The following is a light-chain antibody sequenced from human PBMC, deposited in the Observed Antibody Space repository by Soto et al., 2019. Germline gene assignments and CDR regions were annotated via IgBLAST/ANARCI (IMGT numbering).Light chain of an antibody. CDR2: SNN. CDR3: AAWDDSLSGPRV. CDR1: SSNIGSNY. Sequence: QSVLTQPPSASGTPGQRVTIFCSGSSSNIGSNYVYWYQQLPGTAPKLLIYSNNQRPSGVPDRFSGSKSGTSASLAISGLRSEYEADYYCAAWDDSLSGPRVFGGGTKLTVL. V-gene: IGLV1-47*02. J-gene: IGLJ3*02.